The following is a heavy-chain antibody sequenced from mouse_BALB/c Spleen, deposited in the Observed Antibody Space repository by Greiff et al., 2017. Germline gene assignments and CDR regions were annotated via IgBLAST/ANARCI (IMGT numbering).Heavy chain of an antibody. D-gene: IGHD1-1*01. CDR3: ASSFTTDY. Sequence: VQLKQSGPELMKPGASVKISCKASGYSFTSYYMHWVKQSHGKSLEWIGYIDPFNGGTSYNQKFKGKATLTVDKSSSTAYMHLSSLTSEDSAVYYCASSFTTDYWGQGTTLTVSS. V-gene: IGHV1S135*01. CDR1: GYSFTSYY. J-gene: IGHJ2*01. CDR2: IDPFNGGT.